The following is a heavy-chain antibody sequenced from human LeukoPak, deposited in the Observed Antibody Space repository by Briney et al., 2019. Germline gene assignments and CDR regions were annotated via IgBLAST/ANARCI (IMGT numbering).Heavy chain of an antibody. J-gene: IGHJ3*02. CDR2: IYHSGST. D-gene: IGHD3-3*01. CDR1: GGSISSGGYY. V-gene: IGHV4-30-2*01. Sequence: SETLSLTCTVSGGSISSGGYYWSWIRQPPGKGLEWIGYIYHSGSTYYNPSLKSRVTISVDRSKNQFSLKLSSVTAADTAVYYCARFEGDFWSGYNAFDIWGQGTMVTVSS. CDR3: ARFEGDFWSGYNAFDI.